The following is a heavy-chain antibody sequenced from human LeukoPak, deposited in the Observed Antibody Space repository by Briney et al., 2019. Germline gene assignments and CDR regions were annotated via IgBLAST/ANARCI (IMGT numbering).Heavy chain of an antibody. J-gene: IGHJ4*02. CDR2: IYHSGST. CDR1: GGSFSGYY. D-gene: IGHD2-15*01. V-gene: IGHV4-34*01. CDR3: ARQYCSGGSCYIGY. Sequence: SETLSLTCAVYGGSFSGYYWSWIRQPPGKGLEWIGSIYHSGSTYYNPSLKSRVTISVDTSKNQFSLKLSSVTAADTAVYYCARQYCSGGSCYIGYWGQGTLVTVSS.